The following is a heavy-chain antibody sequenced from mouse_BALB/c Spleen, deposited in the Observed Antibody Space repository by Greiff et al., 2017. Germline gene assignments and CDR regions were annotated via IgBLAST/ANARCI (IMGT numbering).Heavy chain of an antibody. V-gene: IGHV7-3*02. CDR3: ARDYYGSSYGFAY. J-gene: IGHJ3*01. Sequence: EVKVEESGGGLVQPGGSLRLSCATSGFTFTDYYMSWVRQPPGKALEWLGFIRNKANGYTTEYSVSVKGRFTISRDNSQSILYLQMNTLRAEDSATYYCARDYYGSSYGFAYWGQGTLVTVSA. CDR2: IRNKANGYTT. D-gene: IGHD1-1*01. CDR1: GFTFTDYY.